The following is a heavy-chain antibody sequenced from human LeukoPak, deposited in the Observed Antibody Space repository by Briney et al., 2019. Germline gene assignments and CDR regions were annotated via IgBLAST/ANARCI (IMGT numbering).Heavy chain of an antibody. Sequence: GGSLRLSCAASGFTFSSYSMNWVRQAPGKGLEWVSSIGSSSSYIYYADSVKGRFTISRDNAKNSLYLQMNSLRAEDTAVYYCARDRKLGIDYWGQGTLVTVSS. CDR1: GFTFSSYS. V-gene: IGHV3-21*01. CDR3: ARDRKLGIDY. J-gene: IGHJ4*02. D-gene: IGHD6-13*01. CDR2: IGSSSSYI.